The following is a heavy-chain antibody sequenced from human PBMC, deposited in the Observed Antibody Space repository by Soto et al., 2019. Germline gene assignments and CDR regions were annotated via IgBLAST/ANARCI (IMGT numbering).Heavy chain of an antibody. CDR2: ISSSSSYI. V-gene: IGHV3-21*01. CDR3: ARDVSGRREVSLANEETYYYYYYYMDV. CDR1: GFTFSSYS. J-gene: IGHJ6*03. D-gene: IGHD3-10*01. Sequence: EVQLVESGGGLVKPGGSLRLSCAASGFTFSSYSMNWVRQAPGKGLEWVSSISSSSSYIYYADSVKGRFTISRDNAKNSLYLQMNSLRAEDTAVYYCARDVSGRREVSLANEETYYYYYYYMDVWGKGTTVTVSS.